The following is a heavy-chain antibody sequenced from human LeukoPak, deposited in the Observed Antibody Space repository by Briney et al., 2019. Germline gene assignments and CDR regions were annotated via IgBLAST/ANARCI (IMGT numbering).Heavy chain of an antibody. CDR1: GFTFSSYS. CDR3: ARDWVVGATTDAFDI. CDR2: ISSSSSYI. Sequence: GGSLRLSCAASGFTFSSYSMNWVRQAPGKGLEWVSSISSSSSYIYYADSVKGRFTIFRDNAKNSLYLQMNSLRAEDTAAYYCARDWVVGATTDAFDIWGQGTMVTVSS. J-gene: IGHJ3*02. D-gene: IGHD1-26*01. V-gene: IGHV3-21*01.